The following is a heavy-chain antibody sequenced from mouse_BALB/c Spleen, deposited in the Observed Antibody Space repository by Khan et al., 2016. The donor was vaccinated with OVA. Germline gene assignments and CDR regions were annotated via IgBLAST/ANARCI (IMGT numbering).Heavy chain of an antibody. CDR2: INTYTGEP. V-gene: IGHV9-3-1*01. CDR3: TRFRWGF. J-gene: IGHJ2*01. D-gene: IGHD4-1*01. Sequence: QIQLVQSGPELKKPGETVKISCKASGYTFTNYVMNWVKQAPGKGLKWMGWINTYTGEPTYADDFKGRFAFSLETSASTAYLQINNLKNEDTATYFCTRFRWGFWGQGTTLTVSA. CDR1: GYTFTNYV.